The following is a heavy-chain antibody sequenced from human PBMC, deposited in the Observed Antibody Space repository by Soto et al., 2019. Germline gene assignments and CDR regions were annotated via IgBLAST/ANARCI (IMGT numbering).Heavy chain of an antibody. CDR2: ITSGSSYI. V-gene: IGHV3-21*01. CDR3: ARSSFDY. CDR1: GFTFSGYT. Sequence: GGSLRLSCAASGFTFSGYTMNWVRQAPGKGLEWVSSITSGSSYIYYANSVKGRFTISRDNAKNSLYLQINSLRAEDTAMYYCARSSFDYWGQGTLVTVSS. J-gene: IGHJ4*02.